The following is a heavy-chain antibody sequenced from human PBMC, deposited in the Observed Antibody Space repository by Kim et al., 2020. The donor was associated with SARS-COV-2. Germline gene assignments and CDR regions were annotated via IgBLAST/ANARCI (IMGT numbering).Heavy chain of an antibody. Sequence: ASVKVSCKASGYTFTSYAMHWVRQAPGQRLEWMGWINAGNGNTKYSQKFQGRVTITRDTSASTAYMELSSLRSEDTAVYYCARDPSLWFGEPHYYYYGMDVWGQGTTVTVSS. CDR3: ARDPSLWFGEPHYYYYGMDV. CDR2: INAGNGNT. D-gene: IGHD3-10*01. V-gene: IGHV1-3*01. J-gene: IGHJ6*02. CDR1: GYTFTSYA.